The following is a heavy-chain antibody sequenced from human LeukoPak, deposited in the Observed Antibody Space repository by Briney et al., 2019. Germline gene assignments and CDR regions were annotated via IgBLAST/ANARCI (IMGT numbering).Heavy chain of an antibody. V-gene: IGHV3-11*01. Sequence: GGSLRLSCAASGFTSSDYYMSWIRQAPGKGLEWVSYISSSGSTIYYADSVKGRFTISRDNAKNSLYLQMNSLRAEDTAVYYCARASSQYYYGSGKNNWFDPWGQGTLVTVSS. CDR3: ARASSQYYYGSGKNNWFDP. CDR2: ISSSGSTI. J-gene: IGHJ5*02. D-gene: IGHD3-10*01. CDR1: GFTSSDYY.